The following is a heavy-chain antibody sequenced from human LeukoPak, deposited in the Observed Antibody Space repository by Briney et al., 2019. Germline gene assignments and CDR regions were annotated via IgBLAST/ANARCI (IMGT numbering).Heavy chain of an antibody. Sequence: GDSVKVSCQASGYTFTGYYIHWVRQAPGQGLEWMGRINPNSGDTTYAQNFQGRVTITRDTSINTVFMDLTSLRSDDPAVYYCARGGHWNEHPYWGQGTLVTVSS. V-gene: IGHV1-2*06. J-gene: IGHJ4*02. CDR3: ARGGHWNEHPY. D-gene: IGHD1-1*01. CDR2: INPNSGDT. CDR1: GYTFTGYY.